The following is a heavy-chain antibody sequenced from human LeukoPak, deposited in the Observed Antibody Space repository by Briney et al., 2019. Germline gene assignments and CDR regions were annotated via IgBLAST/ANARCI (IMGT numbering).Heavy chain of an antibody. CDR2: INPNSGGT. CDR1: GYTFTGYY. CDR3: ARDLPSSGRDYYYGMDV. Sequence: ASVKVSCKASGYTFTGYYMHWVRQAPGQGLEWMGWINPNSGGTNYARKFQGRVTMTRDTSISTAYMELSRLRSDDTAVYYCARDLPSSGRDYYYGMDVWGQGTTVTVSS. J-gene: IGHJ6*02. D-gene: IGHD1-26*01. V-gene: IGHV1-2*02.